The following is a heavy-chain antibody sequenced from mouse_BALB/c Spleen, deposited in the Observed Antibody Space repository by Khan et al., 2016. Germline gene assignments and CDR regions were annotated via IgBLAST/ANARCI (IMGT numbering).Heavy chain of an antibody. CDR2: IWSDGST. Sequence: QVQLKESGPGLVAPSQSLSITCTISGFSLTSYGVHWVRQPPGKGLEWLVVIWSDGSTTYNSALKSRLSISKDNSKSQVFLKMNSLQTDDTAMYYCARHGDYDWYFDVWGAGTTVTVSS. CDR3: ARHGDYDWYFDV. J-gene: IGHJ1*01. V-gene: IGHV2-6-1*01. D-gene: IGHD2-4*01. CDR1: GFSLTSYG.